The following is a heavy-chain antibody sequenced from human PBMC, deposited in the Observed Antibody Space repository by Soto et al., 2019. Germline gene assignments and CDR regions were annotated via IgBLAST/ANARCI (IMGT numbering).Heavy chain of an antibody. D-gene: IGHD3-10*01. J-gene: IGHJ5*02. CDR2: IIPTLGIA. CDR1: GGTFSSYT. Sequence: QVQLVQSGAEVKKPGSSVKVSCKASGGTFSSYTISWVRQAPGQGLEWMGRIIPTLGIANYAQKFQGRVTITADKSTSTAYMELSSLRSEDTAVYYCARTSNPRGFGELLSEPNWFDPWGQGTLVTVSS. V-gene: IGHV1-69*02. CDR3: ARTSNPRGFGELLSEPNWFDP.